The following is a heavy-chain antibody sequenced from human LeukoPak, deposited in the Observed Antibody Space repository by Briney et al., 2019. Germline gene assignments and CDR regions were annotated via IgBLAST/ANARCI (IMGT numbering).Heavy chain of an antibody. J-gene: IGHJ4*02. CDR1: GYTVTSYV. D-gene: IGHD3-10*01. CDR3: ARGALLLWFGELLSQHFDY. CDR2: ISAYNGNT. Sequence: ASVNVSCKASGYTVTSYVISWVRQAAGQGLEGMGWISAYNGNTNYAQKLQGRVTITTDTSTSTAYMELRSLRSDDTAVYYCARGALLLWFGELLSQHFDYWGQGTLVTVSS. V-gene: IGHV1-18*01.